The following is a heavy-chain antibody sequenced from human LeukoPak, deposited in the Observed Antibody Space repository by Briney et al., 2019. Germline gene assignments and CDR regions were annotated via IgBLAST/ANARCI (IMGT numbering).Heavy chain of an antibody. V-gene: IGHV4-61*02. CDR2: IYPSGST. J-gene: IGHJ4*02. CDR1: GGSISSGSSY. Sequence: SETLSLTCTVSGGSISSGSSYWSWIRQPAGKGLEWIGRIYPSGSTNYNPSLKGRLTISVDTSKNQFSLKLTSVTAADTAVYCCARASTGDYAFDYWGQGTLVTVSS. CDR3: ARASTGDYAFDY. D-gene: IGHD4-17*01.